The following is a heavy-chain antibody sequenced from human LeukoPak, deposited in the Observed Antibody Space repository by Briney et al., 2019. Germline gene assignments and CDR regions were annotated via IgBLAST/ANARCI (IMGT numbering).Heavy chain of an antibody. CDR2: INPNSGGT. J-gene: IGHJ6*02. V-gene: IGHV1-2*02. Sequence: ASVKVSCKASGYTFTGYYMHWVRQAPGQGLEWMGWINPNSGGTNYAQKFQGRVTMTRDTSISTAYMELSRLRSDDTAVYYCARDRRYDILTGYYPPDEYGMDVWGQGTTVTVSS. CDR1: GYTFTGYY. CDR3: ARDRRYDILTGYYPPDEYGMDV. D-gene: IGHD3-9*01.